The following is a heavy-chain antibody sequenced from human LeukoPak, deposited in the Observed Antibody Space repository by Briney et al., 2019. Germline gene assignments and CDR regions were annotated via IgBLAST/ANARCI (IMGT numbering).Heavy chain of an antibody. CDR1: GYTFTGYY. J-gene: IGHJ3*02. Sequence: ASVKVSCKASGYTFTGYYMHWVRQAPGQGLEWMGWINPNSGGTNYAQKFQGRVTMTRDTSISTAYMELSRLRSDDTAVYYCAREGSLTMTHDAFDIWGQGTMVTVSS. CDR2: INPNSGGT. V-gene: IGHV1-2*02. D-gene: IGHD3-22*01. CDR3: AREGSLTMTHDAFDI.